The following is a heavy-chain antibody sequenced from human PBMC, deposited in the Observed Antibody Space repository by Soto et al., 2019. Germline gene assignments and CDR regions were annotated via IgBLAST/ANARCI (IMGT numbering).Heavy chain of an antibody. Sequence: QVQLLQSGAEVRKPGASVKVSCKTSGYIFTLFGISWVRQVPGQGLEWMGWTTAYNGDTKYAQKFQGRVTLTTDTATSTAYMQLTGLRSDDTAEYFCARGGQYRYFDYWGQGTLVTVSS. CDR2: TTAYNGDT. CDR3: ARGGQYRYFDY. J-gene: IGHJ4*02. D-gene: IGHD3-16*02. CDR1: GYIFTLFG. V-gene: IGHV1-18*01.